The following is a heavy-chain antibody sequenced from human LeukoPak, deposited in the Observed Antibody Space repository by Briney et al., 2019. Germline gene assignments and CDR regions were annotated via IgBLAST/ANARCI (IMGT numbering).Heavy chain of an antibody. CDR1: GGSISSGSYY. CDR2: IYTSGST. Sequence: SQTLSLTCTVSGGSISSGSYYWSWIRQPAGKGLEWIGRIYTSGSTNYNPSLKSRVTISVDTSKNQFSLKLSSVTAADTAVYYCARVQTTVTTWYFDYWGQGTLVTVSS. CDR3: ARVQTTVTTWYFDY. V-gene: IGHV4-61*02. D-gene: IGHD4-17*01. J-gene: IGHJ4*02.